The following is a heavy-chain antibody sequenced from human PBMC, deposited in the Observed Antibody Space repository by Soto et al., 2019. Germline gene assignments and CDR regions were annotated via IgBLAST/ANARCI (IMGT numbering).Heavy chain of an antibody. CDR2: VTGDGHTT. CDR1: GFTFANSW. CDR3: ATAEVDY. J-gene: IGHJ4*02. V-gene: IGHV3-74*01. Sequence: PGGSLRLSCAVSGFTFANSWMHWLRQAPGKGPEWVSRVTGDGHTTQYVDSVKGRFTVSRDNAKNTLYLQMNSLRAEDTAVYYCATAEVDYWGPGTLVTVSS.